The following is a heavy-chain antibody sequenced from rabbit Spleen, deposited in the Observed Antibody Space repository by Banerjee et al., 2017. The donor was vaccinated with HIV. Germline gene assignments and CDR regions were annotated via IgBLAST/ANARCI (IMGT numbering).Heavy chain of an antibody. Sequence: LEESGGGLVQPEGSLALTCKASGFSFSSSDYICWVRQAPGKGLEWISCIYNGDGSTYYASWVNGRFTISSHNAQNTLYLQLNSLTAANTATYFCARDVDRTWYTLWGPGTLVTVS. CDR2: IYNGDGST. CDR3: ARDVDRTWYTL. J-gene: IGHJ4*01. CDR1: GFSFSSSD. D-gene: IGHD1-1*01. V-gene: IGHV1S47*01.